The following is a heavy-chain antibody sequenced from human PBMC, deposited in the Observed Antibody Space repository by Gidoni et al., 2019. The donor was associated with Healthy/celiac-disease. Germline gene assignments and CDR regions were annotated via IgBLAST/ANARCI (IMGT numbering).Heavy chain of an antibody. J-gene: IGHJ6*02. Sequence: QVQLVESGGGVVQPGGSLRLSCAASGFTFISYGMPWVRQAPGKGLEWVAFIRYDGSNKYYADSVKGRFTISRDNSKNTLYLQMNSLRAEDTAVYYCAKDLPGLVVGATTSYYYYGMDVWGQGTTVTVSS. V-gene: IGHV3-30*02. CDR2: IRYDGSNK. CDR1: GFTFISYG. CDR3: AKDLPGLVVGATTSYYYYGMDV. D-gene: IGHD1-26*01.